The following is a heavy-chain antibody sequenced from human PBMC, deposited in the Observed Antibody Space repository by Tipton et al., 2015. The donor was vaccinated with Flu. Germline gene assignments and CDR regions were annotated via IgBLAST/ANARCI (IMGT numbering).Heavy chain of an antibody. J-gene: IGHJ4*02. CDR1: GFSFSDYG. CDR2: TSYDGGNE. V-gene: IGHV3-30*03. D-gene: IGHD6-19*01. CDR3: ARVIPEFVAGLSY. Sequence: SLRLSCAASGFSFSDYGMHWVRQAPGKGLEWVAATSYDGGNEYYADSVKGRFTISRDNSKNTLHLQMNSLRAEDTAMYYCARVIPEFVAGLSYWGQGTLVSVSS.